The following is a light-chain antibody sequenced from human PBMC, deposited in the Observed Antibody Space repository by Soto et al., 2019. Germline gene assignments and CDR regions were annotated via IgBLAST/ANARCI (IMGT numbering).Light chain of an antibody. J-gene: IGKJ3*01. CDR3: QQYNNCPPLFT. CDR1: QSVSSN. CDR2: GAS. V-gene: IGKV3-15*01. Sequence: EIVMTQSPATLSVSPGERATLSCRASQSVSSNLAWYQQKPGQAPRLLLYGASTRATGLPARFRGSGSGTEFTLTISSLPSEDFAVDYCQQYNNCPPLFTFGPGTKVDIK.